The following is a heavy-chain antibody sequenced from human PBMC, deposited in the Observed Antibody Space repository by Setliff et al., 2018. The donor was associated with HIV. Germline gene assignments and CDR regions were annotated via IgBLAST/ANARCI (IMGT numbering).Heavy chain of an antibody. D-gene: IGHD3-10*01. V-gene: IGHV1-69-2*01. J-gene: IGHJ3*02. Sequence: ASVKVSCKASGFTFKDYYMHWVQQAPGKGLEWMGRLDPEDGETIYAEKFLGRVIISTDMPTDTVFMEVNNLRSEDTAVYFCARGQGVHFWVNDAFDIWGQGTMVTVSS. CDR1: GFTFKDYY. CDR2: LDPEDGET. CDR3: ARGQGVHFWVNDAFDI.